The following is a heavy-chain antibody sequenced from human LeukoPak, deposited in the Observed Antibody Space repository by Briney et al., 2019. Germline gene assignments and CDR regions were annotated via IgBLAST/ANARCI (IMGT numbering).Heavy chain of an antibody. V-gene: IGHV3-21*01. J-gene: IGHJ6*03. CDR2: ISTSSSYI. CDR3: AKDGVVVAAYYYYYMDV. Sequence: KSGGSLRLSCAASGFIFSSYSMSWVRQAPGKGLEWVSSISTSSSYIYYADSVKGRFTISRDNSKNTLYLQMNSLRAEDTAVYYCAKDGVVVAAYYYYYMDVWGKGTTVTVYS. CDR1: GFIFSSYS. D-gene: IGHD2-15*01.